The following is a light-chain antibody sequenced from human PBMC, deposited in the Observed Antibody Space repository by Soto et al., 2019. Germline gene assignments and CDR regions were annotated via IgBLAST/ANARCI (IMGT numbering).Light chain of an antibody. CDR1: QSVTSN. CDR2: GAS. J-gene: IGKJ1*01. CDR3: QHFRA. V-gene: IGKV3-15*01. Sequence: EIVLTQSRATLSVSPGERSILSCRASQSVTSNLAWYQQTPGQAPRLLIYGASTRPTGIPARFSGSGSGTEFTLTFSRLHSQAFVLYYSQHFRAFRQGTKVDI.